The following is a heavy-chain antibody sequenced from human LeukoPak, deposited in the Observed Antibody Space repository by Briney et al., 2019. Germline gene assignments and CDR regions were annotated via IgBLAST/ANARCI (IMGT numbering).Heavy chain of an antibody. CDR2: ISWNSDNI. CDR1: GFTFDDYA. J-gene: IGHJ4*02. D-gene: IGHD1-26*01. CDR3: AKAYGGSYYAY. Sequence: GGSLRLSCAASGFTFDDYAMHWVRQAPGKGLEWVSGISWNSDNIDYADSVKGRFTISRDNAKNSLYLQMNSLRAEDTAFYYCAKAYGGSYYAYWGQGTLVTVSS. V-gene: IGHV3-9*01.